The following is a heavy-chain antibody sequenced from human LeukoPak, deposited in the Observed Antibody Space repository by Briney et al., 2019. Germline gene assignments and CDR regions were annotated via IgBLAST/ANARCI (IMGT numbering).Heavy chain of an antibody. J-gene: IGHJ4*02. CDR2: ISGSGSLI. CDR3: ARSSASVVPADAFDC. V-gene: IGHV3-11*04. CDR1: GWSFNDYY. Sequence: LSLTCAVYGWSFNDYYWNWVRQAPGKGLEWVSYISGSGSLIYYADSVKGRFTISRDNAKNSLDLQMNSLRAEDTAVYYCARSSASVVPADAFDCWGQGTLVTVSA. D-gene: IGHD2-2*01.